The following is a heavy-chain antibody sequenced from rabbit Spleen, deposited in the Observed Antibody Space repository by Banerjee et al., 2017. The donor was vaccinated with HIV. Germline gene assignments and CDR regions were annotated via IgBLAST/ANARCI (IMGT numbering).Heavy chain of an antibody. Sequence: QSLEESGGGLVKPGASLTLTCTASGVSFSFSNYMCWVRQAPGKGLEWIGCVEVGSSGFTYFANWAKGRFTISKTSSTTVTLKMTSLTAADTATYFCARDTATSFSSYGMDLWGPGTLVTVS. J-gene: IGHJ6*01. D-gene: IGHD1-1*01. CDR3: ARDTATSFSSYGMDL. CDR1: GVSFSFSNY. V-gene: IGHV1S40*01. CDR2: VEVGSSGFT.